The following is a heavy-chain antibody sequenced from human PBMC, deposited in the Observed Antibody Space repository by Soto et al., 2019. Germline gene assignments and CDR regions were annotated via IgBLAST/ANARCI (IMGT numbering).Heavy chain of an antibody. D-gene: IGHD6-13*01. Sequence: ASVKVSCKASGYTFTDYYMHWVRQAPGQGCEWVGGINPESGNPKYVPKFHGKVTISADRSINTAYLQWNSLEASDTAFYFCARSPRSSPYFDYWGQGALVTVSS. CDR2: INPESGNP. J-gene: IGHJ4*02. CDR1: GYTFTDYY. V-gene: IGHV1-2*02. CDR3: ARSPRSSPYFDY.